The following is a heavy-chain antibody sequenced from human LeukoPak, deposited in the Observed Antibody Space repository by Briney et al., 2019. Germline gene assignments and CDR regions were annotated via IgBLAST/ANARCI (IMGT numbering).Heavy chain of an antibody. V-gene: IGHV3-43*02. CDR3: AGYNWNYYFDY. J-gene: IGHJ4*02. Sequence: GGSLRLSCAASGFTFDDYAIHWVHQAPGKGLEWVSLISADGGTTYYADSVKGRFTISRDNGKNSLYLQMNSLRTEDTALYYCAGYNWNYYFDYWGQGTLVTVSS. CDR2: ISADGGTT. CDR1: GFTFDDYA. D-gene: IGHD1-7*01.